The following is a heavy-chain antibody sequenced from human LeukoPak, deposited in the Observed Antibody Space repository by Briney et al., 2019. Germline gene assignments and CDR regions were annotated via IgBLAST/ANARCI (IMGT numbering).Heavy chain of an antibody. V-gene: IGHV3-74*01. CDR3: AKDMVCHPACYFDC. CDR2: INSDGSST. CDR1: GFTFSSYW. D-gene: IGHD2-8*01. J-gene: IGHJ4*02. Sequence: GGSLRLSCAASGFTFSSYWMHWVRHAPGKGLVWVSRINSDGSSTSYADSVKGRFTISRDNAKNTLYLQMNSLRAEDTAVYYCAKDMVCHPACYFDCWGQGTLVTVSS.